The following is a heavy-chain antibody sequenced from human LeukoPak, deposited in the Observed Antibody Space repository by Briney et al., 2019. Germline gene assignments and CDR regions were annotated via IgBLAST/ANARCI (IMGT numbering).Heavy chain of an antibody. V-gene: IGHV1-18*04. Sequence: ASVKVSCKASGYTFTSYGISWVRQAPGQGLEWMGWISAYNGNTNYAQTLQGRVTMTPDTSTSTAYMELRSLRSDDTAVYYCARGHVVAATLGMFPNYYYYGMDVWGKGTTVTVSS. D-gene: IGHD2-15*01. CDR1: GYTFTSYG. CDR2: ISAYNGNT. CDR3: ARGHVVAATLGMFPNYYYYGMDV. J-gene: IGHJ6*04.